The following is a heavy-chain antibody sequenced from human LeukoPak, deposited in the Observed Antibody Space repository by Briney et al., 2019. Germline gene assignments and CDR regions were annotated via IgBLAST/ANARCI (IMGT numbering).Heavy chain of an antibody. Sequence: SETLSLTCTVSGGSISSGGYYWSWIRQHPGKGLEWIGYIYYSGSTYYNPSLKSRVTISVDTSKNQFSLKLSSVTAADTAVYYCARHRYGAFDIWGQGTMVTVSS. CDR2: IYYSGST. D-gene: IGHD3-9*01. V-gene: IGHV4-31*03. J-gene: IGHJ3*02. CDR3: ARHRYGAFDI. CDR1: GGSISSGGYY.